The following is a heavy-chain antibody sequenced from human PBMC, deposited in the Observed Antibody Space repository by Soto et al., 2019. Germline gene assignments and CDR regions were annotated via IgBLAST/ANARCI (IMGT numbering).Heavy chain of an antibody. D-gene: IGHD6-19*01. J-gene: IGHJ4*02. CDR3: ARIPRFTGWYYFDS. CDR1: GGSIDSSNYY. Sequence: QLHLQESGPGLVKPSVTLSLTCTVSGGSIDSSNYYWGWIRQPPGKGLEWIGNIYYSGSTYYNPSLESRVTISVDTSKSQFSLRLSSVTAADTAVYYCARIPRFTGWYYFDSWGQGTLVTVSS. CDR2: IYYSGST. V-gene: IGHV4-39*01.